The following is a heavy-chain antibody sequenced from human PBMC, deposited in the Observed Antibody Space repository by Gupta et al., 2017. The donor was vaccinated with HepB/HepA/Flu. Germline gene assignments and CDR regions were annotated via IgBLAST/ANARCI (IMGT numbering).Heavy chain of an antibody. D-gene: IGHD6-13*01. J-gene: IGHJ4*02. CDR3: ARYSSSWTGGY. Sequence: QVQLQQWGAGLLKPSETLSLTCAVYGGSFSGYYWSWIRQPPGKGLEWIGEINHSGSTNYNPSLKSRVTISVDTSKNQFSLKLSSVTAADTAVYYCARYSSSWTGGYWGQGTLVTVSS. V-gene: IGHV4-34*01. CDR1: GGSFSGYY. CDR2: INHSGST.